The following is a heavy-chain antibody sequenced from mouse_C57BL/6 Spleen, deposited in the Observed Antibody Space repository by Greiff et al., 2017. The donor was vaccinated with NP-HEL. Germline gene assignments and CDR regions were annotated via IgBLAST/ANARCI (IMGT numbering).Heavy chain of an antibody. CDR3: ARYIPSYYYGSKGFAY. Sequence: EVQRVESGGGLVQPGGSLSLSCAASGFTFTDYYMSWVRQPPGQALEWLGFIRNKANGYTTEYSASVKGRFTISRDNSQSILYLQMNALRAEDSATYYCARYIPSYYYGSKGFAYWGQGTLVTVSA. V-gene: IGHV7-3*01. J-gene: IGHJ3*01. CDR1: GFTFTDYY. CDR2: IRNKANGYTT. D-gene: IGHD1-1*01.